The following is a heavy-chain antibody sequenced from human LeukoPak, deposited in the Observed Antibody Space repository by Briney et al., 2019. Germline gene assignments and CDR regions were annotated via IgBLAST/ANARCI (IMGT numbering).Heavy chain of an antibody. V-gene: IGHV3-23*01. J-gene: IGHJ4*02. CDR1: GFTFRIYA. Sequence: GGSLRLSCAASGFTFRIYATSWVRQAPGKGLEWVSSITSGGDKTYYADSVKGRFSISRDNSKKTLSLQMNSLRAEDTAVYYCAKPPYGRDVYNYFDYWGQGTPVTVSS. CDR2: ITSGGDKT. CDR3: AKPPYGRDVYNYFDY. D-gene: IGHD5-24*01.